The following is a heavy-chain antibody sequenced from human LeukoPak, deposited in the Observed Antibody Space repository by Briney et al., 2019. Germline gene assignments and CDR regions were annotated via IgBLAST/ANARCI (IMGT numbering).Heavy chain of an antibody. J-gene: IGHJ5*02. V-gene: IGHV4-34*01. CDR3: ATGREPRWGSYRSNWSDP. CDR1: GGSFSGYY. Sequence: PSETLSLTCAVYGGSFSGYYWSWIRQPPGKGLEWIGEINHSGSTNYNPSLKSRVTISVDTSKNQFSLKLSSVTAADTAVYYCATGREPRWGSYRSNWSDPWAREPWSPSPQ. D-gene: IGHD3-16*02. CDR2: INHSGST.